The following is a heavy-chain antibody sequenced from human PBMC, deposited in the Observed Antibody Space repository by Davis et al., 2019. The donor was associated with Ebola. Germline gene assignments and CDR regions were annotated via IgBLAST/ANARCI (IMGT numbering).Heavy chain of an antibody. Sequence: GESLKISCAASGFTFSSYAMTWVRQAPGKGLEWVSTISSSGGSTYYADSVKGRFTISRDNSKNTLYLQMNSLRAEDTAVYYCANPSSTGDLGGYWGQGTLVTVSS. V-gene: IGHV3-23*01. CDR3: ANPSSTGDLGGY. CDR2: ISSSGGST. D-gene: IGHD7-27*01. CDR1: GFTFSSYA. J-gene: IGHJ4*02.